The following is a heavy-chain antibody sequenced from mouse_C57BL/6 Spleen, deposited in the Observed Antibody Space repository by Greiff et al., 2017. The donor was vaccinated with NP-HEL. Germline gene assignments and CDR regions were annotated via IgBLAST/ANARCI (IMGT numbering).Heavy chain of an antibody. D-gene: IGHD2-2*01. CDR3: VTLIYYGYDEAHYFDY. CDR1: GYTFTDYY. V-gene: IGHV1-26*01. J-gene: IGHJ2*01. CDR2: INPNNGGT. Sequence: EVQLQQSGPELVKPGASVKISCKASGYTFTDYYMNWVKQSHGKSLEWIGDINPNNGGTSYNQKFKGKATLTVDKSSSTAYMELRSLTSEDSAVYYCVTLIYYGYDEAHYFDYWGQGTTLTVSS.